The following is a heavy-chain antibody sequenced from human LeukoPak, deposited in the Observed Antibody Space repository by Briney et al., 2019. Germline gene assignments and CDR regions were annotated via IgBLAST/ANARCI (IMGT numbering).Heavy chain of an antibody. CDR2: IYPGDSDI. D-gene: IGHD1-1*01. J-gene: IGHJ4*02. Sequence: PGESLKISCEGSAYTFSISWIGWVRQVPGEGLQWMGIIYPGDSDIRYSPSVQGQVTISVDKSTNTAYLQWSSLKASDTAIYYCAIPPNEFTSAPGYWGQGTLVTASS. CDR3: AIPPNEFTSAPGY. V-gene: IGHV5-51*01. CDR1: AYTFSISW.